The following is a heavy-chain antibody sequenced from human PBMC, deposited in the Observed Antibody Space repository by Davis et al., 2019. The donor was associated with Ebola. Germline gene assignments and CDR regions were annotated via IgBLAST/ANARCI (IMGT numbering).Heavy chain of an antibody. D-gene: IGHD6-19*01. J-gene: IGHJ4*02. CDR1: GFTFSSYS. CDR2: IYSGGST. CDR3: TSSLAVAGTLVDY. Sequence: PGGSLRLSCAASGFTFSSYSMNWVRQAPGKGLEWVSVIYSGGSTYYADSVKGRFHISRDNAKNTLYLQMNSLKTEDTAVYYCTSSLAVAGTLVDYWGQGTLVTVSS. V-gene: IGHV3-53*01.